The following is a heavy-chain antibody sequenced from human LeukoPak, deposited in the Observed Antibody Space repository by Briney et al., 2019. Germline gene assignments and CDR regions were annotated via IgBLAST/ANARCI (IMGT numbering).Heavy chain of an antibody. V-gene: IGHV3-48*01. CDR3: ATDREGDPSAYYLV. J-gene: IGHJ4*02. CDR2: ISSSSRTI. D-gene: IGHD3-22*01. CDR1: GFTFSSYS. Sequence: GGSLRLSCAASGFTFSSYSMNWVRQAPGKGLEWVSYISSSSRTIYYADSVKGRFTISRDNSKNTLFLQMNSLRAEDSAVYYCATDREGDPSAYYLVGGQGTLVTVSS.